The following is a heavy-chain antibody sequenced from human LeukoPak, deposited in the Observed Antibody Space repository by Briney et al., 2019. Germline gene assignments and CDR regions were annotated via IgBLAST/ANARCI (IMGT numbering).Heavy chain of an antibody. Sequence: SETLSLTCTVSGGSISSGDYYWSWIRQPPGTGLEWIGYIYYSGSTYYNPSLKSRVTISVDTSKNQFSLKLSSVTAADTAVYYCARDGDGYNHYWGQGTLVTVSS. CDR1: GGSISSGDYY. CDR3: ARDGDGYNHY. CDR2: IYYSGST. V-gene: IGHV4-30-4*08. J-gene: IGHJ4*02. D-gene: IGHD5-24*01.